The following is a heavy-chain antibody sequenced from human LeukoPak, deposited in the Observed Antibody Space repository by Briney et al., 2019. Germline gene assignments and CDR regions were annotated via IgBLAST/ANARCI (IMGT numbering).Heavy chain of an antibody. CDR1: GYSISSGYY. CDR2: IYHSGST. J-gene: IGHJ4*02. CDR3: ARGRLLSSYYYDSSGYYEY. V-gene: IGHV4-38-2*02. Sequence: NPSETLSLTCTVSGYSISSGYYWGWIRQPPGKGLEWIGSIYHSGSTYYNPSLKSRVTISVDTSKNQFSLKLSSVTAADTAVYYCARGRLLSSYYYDSSGYYEYWGQGTLVTVSS. D-gene: IGHD3-22*01.